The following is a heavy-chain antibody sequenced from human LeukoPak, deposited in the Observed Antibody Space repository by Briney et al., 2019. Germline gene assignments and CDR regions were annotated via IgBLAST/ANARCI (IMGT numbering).Heavy chain of an antibody. J-gene: IGHJ5*02. CDR3: ARAQRTYYAPVLRWFDP. Sequence: SETLSLTCAVYGGSFSGYYWSWIRQPPGKGLEWIGEINHSGSTNYNPYLKSRVTISVDTSKNQFSLKLSSVTAADTAVYYCARAQRTYYAPVLRWFDPWGQGTPVTVSS. V-gene: IGHV4-34*01. D-gene: IGHD1-26*01. CDR1: GGSFSGYY. CDR2: INHSGST.